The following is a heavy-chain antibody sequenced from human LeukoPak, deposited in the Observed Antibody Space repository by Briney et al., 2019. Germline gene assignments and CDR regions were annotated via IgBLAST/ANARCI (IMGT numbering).Heavy chain of an antibody. Sequence: GESLKISCKGSGYSFTSYWIGWVRQMPGKGLEWMGIIYPGDSDTRYSPSFQGQVTISADKSISTAYLQWSSLKASDTAMYYCARQWELLDNYYYYGMDVWGQGTTVTVSS. V-gene: IGHV5-51*01. CDR1: GYSFTSYW. J-gene: IGHJ6*02. D-gene: IGHD1-26*01. CDR2: IYPGDSDT. CDR3: ARQWELLDNYYYYGMDV.